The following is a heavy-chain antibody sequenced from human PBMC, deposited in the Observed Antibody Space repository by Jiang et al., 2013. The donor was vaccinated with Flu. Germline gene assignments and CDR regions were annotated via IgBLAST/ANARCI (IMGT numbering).Heavy chain of an antibody. CDR3: ARDSSYAYAFDI. V-gene: IGHV3-33*01. Sequence: ESGGGVVQPGRSLRLSCAASGFTFSSYGMHWVRQAPGKGLEWVAVIWYDGSNKYYADSVKGRFTISRDNSKNTLYLQMNSLRAEDTAVYYCARDSSYAYAFDIWGQGTMVTVSS. CDR2: IWYDGSNK. J-gene: IGHJ3*02. D-gene: IGHD3-10*01. CDR1: GFTFSSYG.